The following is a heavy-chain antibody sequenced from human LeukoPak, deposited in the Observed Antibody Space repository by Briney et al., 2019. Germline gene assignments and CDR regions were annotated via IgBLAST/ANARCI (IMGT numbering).Heavy chain of an antibody. CDR1: GFTFSSYS. Sequence: PGGSLRLSCAASGFTFSSYSMNWVRQAPGKGLEWVSVIYSGGSTYYADSVKGRFTISRDNSKNTLYLQMNSLRAEDTAVYYCARVGWLDAFDIWGQGTMVTVSS. V-gene: IGHV3-53*01. D-gene: IGHD5-12*01. CDR3: ARVGWLDAFDI. CDR2: IYSGGST. J-gene: IGHJ3*02.